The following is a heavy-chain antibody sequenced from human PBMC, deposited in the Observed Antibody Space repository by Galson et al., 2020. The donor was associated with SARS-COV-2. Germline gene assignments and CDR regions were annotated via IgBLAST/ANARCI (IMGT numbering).Heavy chain of an antibody. CDR1: GGSFSGYY. CDR3: ARGTRPRASDYYDFWSGYVAYGRHFDY. CDR2: INHSGST. J-gene: IGHJ4*02. V-gene: IGHV4-34*01. Sequence: SETLSLTCAVYGGSFSGYYWSWIRQPPAKGLEWIGEINHSGSTNYNPSPKRPVTISVDTSKNQFSLRLSSVTAADTAVYYCARGTRPRASDYYDFWSGYVAYGRHFDYWGQGTLVTVSS. D-gene: IGHD3-3*01.